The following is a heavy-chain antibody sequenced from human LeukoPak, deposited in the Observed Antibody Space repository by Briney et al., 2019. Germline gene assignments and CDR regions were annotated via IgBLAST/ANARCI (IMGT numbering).Heavy chain of an antibody. CDR2: ISSNGVAT. CDR3: AKVRYCSGVNCYPDDN. V-gene: IGHV3-64*04. CDR1: GFTFNNYA. J-gene: IGHJ4*02. D-gene: IGHD2-15*01. Sequence: PGGSLRLSCAASGFTFNNYAMHWVRQAPGKGLEYVSGISSNGVATYYANSVKGRFTISRDNSKNMLYLEMNSLSTEDTAVYYCAKVRYCSGVNCYPDDNWGQGTLVTVSS.